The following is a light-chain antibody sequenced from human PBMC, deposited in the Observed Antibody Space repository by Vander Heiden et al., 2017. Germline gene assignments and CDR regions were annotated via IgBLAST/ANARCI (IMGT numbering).Light chain of an antibody. J-gene: IGLJ2*01. V-gene: IGLV2-14*01. CDR2: DVS. CDR1: SSDVGGHNY. Sequence: QSALTQPASVSGSPGQSLTISCTGTSSDVGGHNYVSWYQQHPGKAPKLMIYDVSNRPSGVSNRFSGSKSGNTASLTISGLQAEDEADYYCSSYTSSSTLVFGGGTKLTVL. CDR3: SSYTSSSTLV.